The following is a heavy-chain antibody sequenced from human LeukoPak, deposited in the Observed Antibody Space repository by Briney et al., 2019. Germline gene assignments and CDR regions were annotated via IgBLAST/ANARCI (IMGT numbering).Heavy chain of an antibody. CDR3: ARDLPYSSSWESIDY. D-gene: IGHD6-13*01. J-gene: IGHJ4*02. V-gene: IGHV1-18*01. Sequence: VASVKVSCKASGYTFTSYGILWVRQAPGLGLEWMGWISTYNGNTNYAQKIQGRVTMTTDTSTTTAYMELRSLRSDDTAVYYCARDLPYSSSWESIDYWGQGTLVTVSS. CDR1: GYTFTSYG. CDR2: ISTYNGNT.